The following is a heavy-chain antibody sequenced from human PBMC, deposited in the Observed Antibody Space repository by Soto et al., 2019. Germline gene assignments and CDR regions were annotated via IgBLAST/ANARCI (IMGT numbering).Heavy chain of an antibody. CDR2: INHSGRV. V-gene: IGHV4-34*01. D-gene: IGHD3-22*01. CDR1: GGSFSGHS. CDR3: STRAYDTNGYYRFDP. Sequence: SETLSLTCAVYGGSFSGHSWTWIRHSRGKGLEWIGDINHSGRVNYSPSLKSRVTISLDTSKNQFSLTLSAVTAADTAMYYCSTRAYDTNGYYRFDPWGQGTLVTVS. J-gene: IGHJ5*01.